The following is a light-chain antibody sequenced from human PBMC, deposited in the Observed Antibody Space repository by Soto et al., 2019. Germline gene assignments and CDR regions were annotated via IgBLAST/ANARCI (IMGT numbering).Light chain of an antibody. CDR2: DVN. CDR3: TSWTTSTTMI. V-gene: IGLV2-14*03. CDR1: SSDIGAHYF. Sequence: QSALTQPASVSGSPGQSITISCTGTSSDIGAHYFVSWYQQHPGKAPKLMLYDVNIRPSGVSNRFSCSKSCNTASLTISGLQAEDEADCYCTSWTTSTTMIFGGGTQLTVL. J-gene: IGLJ2*01.